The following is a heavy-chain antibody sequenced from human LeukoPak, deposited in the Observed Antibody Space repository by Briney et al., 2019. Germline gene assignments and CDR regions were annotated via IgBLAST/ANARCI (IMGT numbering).Heavy chain of an antibody. CDR2: ISSSSSYI. D-gene: IGHD3-22*01. CDR3: ALLLTEDDAFDI. V-gene: IGHV3-21*01. Sequence: PGRSLRLSCAASGFIFSSYGMHWVRQAPGKGLEWVSSISSSSSYIYYADSVKGRFTISRDNAKNSLYLQMNSLRAEDTAVYYCALLLTEDDAFDIWGQGTMVTVSS. J-gene: IGHJ3*02. CDR1: GFIFSSYG.